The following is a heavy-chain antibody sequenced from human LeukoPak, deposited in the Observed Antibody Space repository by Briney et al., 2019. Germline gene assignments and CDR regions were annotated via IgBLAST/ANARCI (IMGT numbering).Heavy chain of an antibody. Sequence: GGSLRLSCAASGFIFGNHWMSWVRQAPGKGLEWVANIKYDGSETYYMDSVKGRFTISRDNAKDLLYLQMNSLRAEDTAVYYCARAARRGYDTAGGYYYVGYFDSWGQGTLVTVSS. CDR2: IKYDGSET. CDR1: GFIFGNHW. V-gene: IGHV3-7*03. D-gene: IGHD3-22*01. CDR3: ARAARRGYDTAGGYYYVGYFDS. J-gene: IGHJ4*02.